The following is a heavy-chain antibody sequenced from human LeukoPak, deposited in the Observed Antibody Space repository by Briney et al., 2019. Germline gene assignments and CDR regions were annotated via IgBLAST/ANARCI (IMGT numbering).Heavy chain of an antibody. D-gene: IGHD4-23*01. CDR3: AREGRWGMKYYFDS. V-gene: IGHV4-59*11. CDR1: GGSLTTHY. Sequence: SETLSLTCNVSGGSLTTHYWSWVRQSPDKGLEWIGQVYHTGSTHYNPSLRSRFTISVDTSKNKLFLTLTSVTAADTAIYYCAREGRWGMKYYFDSWGPGTRVIVSS. J-gene: IGHJ4*02. CDR2: VYHTGST.